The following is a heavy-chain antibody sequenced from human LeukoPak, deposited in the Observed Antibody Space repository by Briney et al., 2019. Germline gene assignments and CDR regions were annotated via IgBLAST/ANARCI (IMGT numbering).Heavy chain of an antibody. CDR2: ISGSAHKI. V-gene: IGHV3-23*01. J-gene: IGHJ4*02. Sequence: PGGSLRLSCVGSGFTFRSHAMSWVRQAPGKGLDWVSVISGSAHKIRYADSVRGRFTISRDNSENTVYLQMNNLRGEDTAIYYCAGRITGYSSGYVFWGQGTLVTVSS. D-gene: IGHD5-18*01. CDR3: AGRITGYSSGYVF. CDR1: GFTFRSHA.